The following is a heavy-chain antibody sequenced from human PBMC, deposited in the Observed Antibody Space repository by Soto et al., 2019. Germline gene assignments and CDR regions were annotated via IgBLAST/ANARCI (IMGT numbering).Heavy chain of an antibody. V-gene: IGHV3-74*01. D-gene: IGHD2-21*02. CDR1: GFSFSSYW. CDR3: VLESYCCVYCYPS. J-gene: IGHJ4*02. Sequence: HPGGSLRLSCAASGFSFSSYWMHWVRQVPGKGLVWVSRINRDGTMTSYADFVKGRFTISRDNAKNTLFLQMNGLTVEDTAVYYCVLESYCCVYCYPSWGQGT. CDR2: INRDGTMT.